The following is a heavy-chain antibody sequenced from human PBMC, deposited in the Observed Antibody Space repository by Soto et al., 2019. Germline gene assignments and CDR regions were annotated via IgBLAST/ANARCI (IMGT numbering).Heavy chain of an antibody. CDR1: GDSVSSNSAA. CDR3: ARGDQGFGY. V-gene: IGHV6-1*01. CDR2: TYYRSKWFN. D-gene: IGHD3-16*01. J-gene: IGHJ4*02. Sequence: PSPSVSLTCAISGDSVSSNSAAWNWIRHSPSRGLECRGRTYYRSKWFNNYALSVKRRITINPHTSKNQFSLQLNSVIPEDTAVYYCARGDQGFGYWGQGTL.